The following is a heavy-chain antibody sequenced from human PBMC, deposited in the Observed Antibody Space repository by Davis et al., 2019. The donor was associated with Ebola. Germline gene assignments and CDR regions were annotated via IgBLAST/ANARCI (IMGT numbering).Heavy chain of an antibody. D-gene: IGHD2/OR15-2a*01. CDR2: ISYDGSNK. Sequence: GESLKISCAASGFTFSSYGMHWVRQAPGKGLEWVAVISYDGSNKYYADSVKGRFTISRDNSKNTLYLQMNSLRAEDTAVYYCAKEGHSNPFYLYYGMDVWGQGTTVTVS. CDR1: GFTFSSYG. CDR3: AKEGHSNPFYLYYGMDV. J-gene: IGHJ6*02. V-gene: IGHV3-30*18.